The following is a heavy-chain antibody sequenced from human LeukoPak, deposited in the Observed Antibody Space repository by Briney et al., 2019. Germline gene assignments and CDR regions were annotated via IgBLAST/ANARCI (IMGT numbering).Heavy chain of an antibody. J-gene: IGHJ6*02. CDR3: ARDLRYYVAMDV. Sequence: PGGSLRLSCAASGFTFSQAWMTWVRQAPGKGLEWVSSIGSDNKPHYSESVKGRFAISRDNSKSMLFLQLNSLRAEDTALYYCARDLRYYVAMDVWGQGTTVTVSS. D-gene: IGHD3-10*02. CDR2: IGSDNKP. V-gene: IGHV3-53*01. CDR1: GFTFSQAW.